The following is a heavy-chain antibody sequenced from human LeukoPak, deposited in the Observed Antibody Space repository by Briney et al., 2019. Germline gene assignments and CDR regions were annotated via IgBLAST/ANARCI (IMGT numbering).Heavy chain of an antibody. CDR1: GFTVSSNS. D-gene: IGHD3-22*01. Sequence: PGRSLRLSCAASGFTVSSNSMTWVRQAPGKGLELVSILYNGGGANYADYVKGRLTISRDNSRNTLFLQMNSLRAEDTAVYYCAKDRPNYYHSNGHYYRRDGDSWGQGTLVTVSS. J-gene: IGHJ5*01. CDR2: LYNGGGA. V-gene: IGHV3-53*01. CDR3: AKDRPNYYHSNGHYYRRDGDS.